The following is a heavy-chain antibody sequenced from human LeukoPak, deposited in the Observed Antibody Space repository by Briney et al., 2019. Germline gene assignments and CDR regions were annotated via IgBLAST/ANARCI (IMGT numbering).Heavy chain of an antibody. D-gene: IGHD3-3*01. CDR1: GFTFSSYG. J-gene: IGHJ6*03. V-gene: IGHV3-23*01. CDR2: ISGSSGST. Sequence: GGSLRLSCAASGFTFSSYGMSWVRQAPGKGLEWVSAISGSSGSTYYADSVKGRFTISRDNAKNSLYLQMNSLRAEDTAVYYCARDRRAPYYDFRSGYIDHYYMDVWGKGTTVTVSS. CDR3: ARDRRAPYYDFRSGYIDHYYMDV.